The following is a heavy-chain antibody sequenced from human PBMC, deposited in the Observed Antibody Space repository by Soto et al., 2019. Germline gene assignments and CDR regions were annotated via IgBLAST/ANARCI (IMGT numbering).Heavy chain of an antibody. CDR3: ARVTDGYKFDY. Sequence: GGSLILSCAASGFTFSSYSMNWVRQAPGKGLEWVSYISSSGSTIYYADSVKGRFTISRDNAKNSLYLQMNSLRAEDTAVYYCARVTDGYKFDYWGQGTLVTVSS. CDR2: ISSSGSTI. CDR1: GFTFSSYS. J-gene: IGHJ4*02. D-gene: IGHD6-25*01. V-gene: IGHV3-48*04.